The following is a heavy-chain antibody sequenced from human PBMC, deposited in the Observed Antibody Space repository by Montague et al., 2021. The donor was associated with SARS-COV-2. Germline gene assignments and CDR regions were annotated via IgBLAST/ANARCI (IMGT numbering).Heavy chain of an antibody. J-gene: IGHJ4*02. CDR1: GGSVNSTNW. CDR3: ARTGAYDHFDY. CDR2: VYRTGGT. D-gene: IGHD5-12*01. V-gene: IGHV4-4*02. Sequence: SETLSLTCTVSGGSVNSTNWWSWVRQPPGKGLEWIAEVYRTGGTXFNPSFRSRVTLSIDRSKNLFSLNLNSVTVADTAVYYCARTGAYDHFDYWGPRTLVIVSS.